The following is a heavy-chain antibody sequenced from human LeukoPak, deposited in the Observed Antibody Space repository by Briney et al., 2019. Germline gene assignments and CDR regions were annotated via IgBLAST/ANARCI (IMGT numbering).Heavy chain of an antibody. D-gene: IGHD1-26*01. CDR1: GYTSTGCY. CDR2: INPNSGGT. Sequence: ASVKVSCKASGYTSTGCYMHWVRQAPGQGLEGMGWINPNSGGTNYAQKFQGRVTMTRDTSISTAYMELSRLRSDDTAVYYCARGATHAGFDPWGQGTLVTVSS. CDR3: ARGATHAGFDP. J-gene: IGHJ5*02. V-gene: IGHV1-2*02.